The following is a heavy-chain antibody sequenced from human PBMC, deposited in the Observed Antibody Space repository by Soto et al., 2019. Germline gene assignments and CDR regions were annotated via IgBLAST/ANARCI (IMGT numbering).Heavy chain of an antibody. CDR2: IRAYNGNT. J-gene: IGHJ5*01. Sequence: QVQLVQSGAEVKKPGASVKVSCKASGYTFTSYGISWVRQAPGQGLEWMGWIRAYNGNTNYAQKLQCRVTMTTDTSTSTAYRELRSLSSADTAVYYCAHSSGGSCYHAYHCDSWCQGTLVTVSS. V-gene: IGHV1-18*01. CDR3: AHSSGGSCYHAYHCDS. CDR1: GYTFTSYG. D-gene: IGHD2-15*01.